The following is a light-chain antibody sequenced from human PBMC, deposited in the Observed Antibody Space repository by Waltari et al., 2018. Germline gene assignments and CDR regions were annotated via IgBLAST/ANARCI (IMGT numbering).Light chain of an antibody. CDR1: QSITNW. CDR3: QQYDNYWT. Sequence: DIQMTQSPSTLSASVGDRVNITCRASQSITNWLAWYQQKPGKATKLLIYRASNLESGVPSRFSGSGSGTEFTLTISSLQPDDFATYYCQQYDNYWTFGQGTKVEIK. V-gene: IGKV1-5*03. CDR2: RAS. J-gene: IGKJ1*01.